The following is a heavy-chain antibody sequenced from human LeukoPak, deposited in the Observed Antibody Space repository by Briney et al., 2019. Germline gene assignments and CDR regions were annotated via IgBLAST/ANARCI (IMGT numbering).Heavy chain of an antibody. V-gene: IGHV3-7*01. CDR2: IKQDGSEE. D-gene: IGHD6-19*01. Sequence: GGSLRLSCAASGFTFSSYWMRWVRQAPGKGLEWVANIKQDGSEEYYVDSVKGRFTISRDNAKNSLFLQMNSLRAEDTAVYYCARDMYSNGRGPFDYWGQGTLVTVSS. J-gene: IGHJ4*02. CDR3: ARDMYSNGRGPFDY. CDR1: GFTFSSYW.